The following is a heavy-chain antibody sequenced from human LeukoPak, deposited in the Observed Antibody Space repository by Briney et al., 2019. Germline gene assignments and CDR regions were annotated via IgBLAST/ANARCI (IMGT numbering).Heavy chain of an antibody. CDR1: GGSLSGYY. Sequence: PSETLSPTCAVYGGSLSGYYWSWIRQPPGKGLEWIGEINHSGSTNYNPSLKGRVTISVDTSKNQFSLKLSSVTAADTAVYYCATSLIYAFDIWGQGTMVTVSS. J-gene: IGHJ3*02. D-gene: IGHD3/OR15-3a*01. V-gene: IGHV4-34*01. CDR2: INHSGST. CDR3: ATSLIYAFDI.